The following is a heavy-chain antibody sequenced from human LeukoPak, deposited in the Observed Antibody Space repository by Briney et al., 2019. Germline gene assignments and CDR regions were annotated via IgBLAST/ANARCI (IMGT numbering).Heavy chain of an antibody. Sequence: PGGSLRLSCAASGFTVNSNYLSWVRQAPGKGLEWVSTLYNTGNTYYANSVKGRFSISGDNSKNTLFLQMNSLRAEDTVVYYCARLTADGRLYFVDWGPGTLVTVSS. CDR3: ARLTADGRLYFVD. CDR2: LYNTGNT. V-gene: IGHV3-53*01. J-gene: IGHJ4*02. CDR1: GFTVNSNY. D-gene: IGHD6-13*01.